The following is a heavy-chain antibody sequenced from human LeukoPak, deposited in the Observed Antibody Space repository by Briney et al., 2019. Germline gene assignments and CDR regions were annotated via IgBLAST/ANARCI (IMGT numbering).Heavy chain of an antibody. CDR3: ATREKEPEAYYYGSGSPRYAFDI. J-gene: IGHJ3*02. CDR1: GGSISSSSYY. V-gene: IGHV4-39*07. Sequence: SETLSLTCTVSGGSISSSSYYWGWIRQPPGKGLEWIGSIYYSGSTYYNPSLKSRVTISVDTSKNQFSLKLSSVTAADTAVYYCATREKEPEAYYYGSGSPRYAFDIWGQGTMVTVSS. D-gene: IGHD3-10*01. CDR2: IYYSGST.